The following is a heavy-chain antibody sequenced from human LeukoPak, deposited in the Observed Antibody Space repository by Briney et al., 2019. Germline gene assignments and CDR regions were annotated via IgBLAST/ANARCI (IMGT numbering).Heavy chain of an antibody. D-gene: IGHD3-10*01. CDR1: GGSLSNGGYS. Sequence: SETLSLTCAVSGGSLSNGGYSWSWIRQPPGKGLEWIGLIYHSGTTHYNPSLKSRLTFSLDKSKNQFSLKLTSMTAADTALYYCARNYYGSGSFYVHNWGQGILVTVSA. V-gene: IGHV4-30-2*01. CDR3: ARNYYGSGSFYVHN. CDR2: IYHSGTT. J-gene: IGHJ4*02.